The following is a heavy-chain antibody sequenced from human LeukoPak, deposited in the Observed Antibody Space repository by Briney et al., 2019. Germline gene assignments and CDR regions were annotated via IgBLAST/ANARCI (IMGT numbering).Heavy chain of an antibody. CDR1: GFTFSSYA. D-gene: IGHD4-23*01. CDR2: ISYDGSNK. V-gene: IGHV3-30-3*01. CDR3: ARAGDYGGNGDAFDI. J-gene: IGHJ3*02. Sequence: GGSLRLSCAASGFTFSSYAMHWVRQAPGKGLEWVAVISYDGSNKYYADSVKGRFTISRDNAKNSLYLQMNSLRAEDTAVYYCARAGDYGGNGDAFDIWGQGTMVTVSS.